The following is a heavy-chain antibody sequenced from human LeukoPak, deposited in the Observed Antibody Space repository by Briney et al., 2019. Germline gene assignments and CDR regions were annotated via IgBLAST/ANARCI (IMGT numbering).Heavy chain of an antibody. Sequence: SETLSLTCTVSGGSISSYYWSWIRQPAGKGLEWIGRIYTSGSTNYNPSLKSRVTMSVDTSKNQFSLKLSSVTAADTAVYYCASSPVIAARPDYYGMDVWGQGTTVTVSS. CDR3: ASSPVIAARPDYYGMDV. J-gene: IGHJ6*02. CDR1: GGSISSYY. D-gene: IGHD6-6*01. CDR2: IYTSGST. V-gene: IGHV4-4*07.